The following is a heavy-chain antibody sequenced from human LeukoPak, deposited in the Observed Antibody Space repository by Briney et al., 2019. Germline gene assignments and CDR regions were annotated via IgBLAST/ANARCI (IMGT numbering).Heavy chain of an antibody. D-gene: IGHD2-2*01. CDR3: ARGYCSSTSCPDFDY. CDR1: GITFSSYS. J-gene: IGHJ4*02. Sequence: GSLRLSCAASGITFSSYSMNWVRQAPGKGLEWIGEINHSGSTNYNPSLKSRVTISVDTSKNQFSLKLSSVTAADTAVYYCARGYCSSTSCPDFDYWGQGTLVTVSS. V-gene: IGHV4-34*01. CDR2: INHSGST.